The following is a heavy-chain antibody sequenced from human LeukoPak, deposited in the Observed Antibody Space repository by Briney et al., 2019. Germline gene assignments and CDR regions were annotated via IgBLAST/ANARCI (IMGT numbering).Heavy chain of an antibody. CDR1: GFTFSSYW. J-gene: IGHJ3*02. Sequence: QPGGSLRLSCAASGFTFSSYWMSWVRQAPGKGLEWVANIKQDGSEKYYVDSVKGRFTISRDNAKNSLYLQMNSLRAEDTGVYYCARDRLDILRYSYGYDAFDIWGQGTMVAVSS. V-gene: IGHV3-7*01. CDR3: ARDRLDILRYSYGYDAFDI. D-gene: IGHD5-18*01. CDR2: IKQDGSEK.